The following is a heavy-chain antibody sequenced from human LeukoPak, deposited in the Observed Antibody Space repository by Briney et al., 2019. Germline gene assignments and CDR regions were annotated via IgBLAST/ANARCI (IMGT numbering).Heavy chain of an antibody. J-gene: IGHJ4*02. V-gene: IGHV3-30*02. CDR2: IRYDGSNK. Sequence: PGGSLRLSCAASGFTFSSYGMHWVRQAPGKGLEWVAFIRYDGSNKYYGDSVKGRFTISRDNSKNTLYLQMNSLRAEDTAVYSRAKVGSTVASQFDYWGQGTLVTVSS. CDR3: AKVGSTVASQFDY. D-gene: IGHD5-12*01. CDR1: GFTFSSYG.